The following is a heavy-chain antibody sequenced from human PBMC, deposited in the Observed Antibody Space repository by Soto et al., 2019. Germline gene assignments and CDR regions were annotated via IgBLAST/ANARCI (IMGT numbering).Heavy chain of an antibody. V-gene: IGHV3-21*01. D-gene: IGHD3-3*01. CDR2: ISSSSSYI. CDR1: GFTFSSYS. CDR3: ARAPPRLEWLLFRETNYDY. Sequence: GGSLRLSCAASGFTFSSYSMNWVRQAPGKGLEWVSSISSSSSYIYYADSVKGRFTISRDNAKNSLYLQMNSLRAEDTAVYYCARAPPRLEWLLFRETNYDYWGQGTLVTVSS. J-gene: IGHJ4*02.